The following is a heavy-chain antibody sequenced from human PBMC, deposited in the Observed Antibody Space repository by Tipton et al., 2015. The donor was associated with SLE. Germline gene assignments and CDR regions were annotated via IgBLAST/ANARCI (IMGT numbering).Heavy chain of an antibody. CDR2: IYYSGST. J-gene: IGHJ4*02. D-gene: IGHD6-19*01. V-gene: IGHV4-31*03. CDR3: ASRSEWLVPDY. Sequence: LRLSCTVSGGSISSGGYYWSWIRQHPGKGLEWIGYIYYSGSTYYNPSLKSRVTISVDTSKNQFSLKLSSVTAADTAVYYCASRSEWLVPDYWGQGTLVTVSS. CDR1: GGSISSGGYY.